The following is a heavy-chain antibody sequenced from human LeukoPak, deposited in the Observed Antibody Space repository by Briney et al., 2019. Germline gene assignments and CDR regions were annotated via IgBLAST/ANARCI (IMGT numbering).Heavy chain of an antibody. J-gene: IGHJ4*02. V-gene: IGHV1-2*02. D-gene: IGHD1-26*01. Sequence: ASVKVSCKASGYTFTGYYMYWVRQAPGQGLEWMGWINPNSGAIHYAQKFQGRVTMTRDTSTSTAYMELRSLRSDDTAVYYCARDTSIVVGAVDFDYWGQGTLVTVSS. CDR1: GYTFTGYY. CDR2: INPNSGAI. CDR3: ARDTSIVVGAVDFDY.